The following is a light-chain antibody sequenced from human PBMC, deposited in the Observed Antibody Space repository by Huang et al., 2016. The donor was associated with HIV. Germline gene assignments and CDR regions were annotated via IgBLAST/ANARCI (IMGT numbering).Light chain of an antibody. CDR2: DAS. V-gene: IGKV3-11*01. CDR1: QSVTNF. J-gene: IGKJ2*01. Sequence: EVVLTQSPATLSFSPGERATLSCRASQSVTNFLAWYQQKPGQPPRLLIYDASTRATGSPPRFSGSGSGTDFTLTISSLEPEDFTVYYCQQRNDWPPYTFGQGTRLEIK. CDR3: QQRNDWPPYT.